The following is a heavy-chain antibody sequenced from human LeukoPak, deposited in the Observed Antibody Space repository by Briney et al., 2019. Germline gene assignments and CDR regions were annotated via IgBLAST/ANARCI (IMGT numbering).Heavy chain of an antibody. V-gene: IGHV3-7*01. J-gene: IGHJ4*02. CDR2: VKQDGSEK. CDR1: EFTFSNYW. Sequence: GGSLRLSCEASEFTFSNYWMSWVRQAPGKGLEWVANVKQDGSEKYYVDSVKGRFTISRDNAKNSLFLQMNSLRNEDTAVYYCVRDAVTAYWGQGTLVTVSS. CDR3: VRDAVTAY. D-gene: IGHD2-21*02.